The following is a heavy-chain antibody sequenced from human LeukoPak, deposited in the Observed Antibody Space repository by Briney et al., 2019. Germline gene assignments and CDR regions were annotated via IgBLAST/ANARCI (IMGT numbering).Heavy chain of an antibody. CDR3: AREGHDYVWGSYRYTGLFDY. V-gene: IGHV4-31*03. Sequence: SETLSLTCTVSGGSISSGGYYWSWIRQHPGKGLEWIGYIYYSGSTYYNPSLKSRVTISVDTSKNQFSLKLSSVTAADTAVYYCAREGHDYVWGSYRYTGLFDYWGQGTLVTVSS. D-gene: IGHD3-16*02. CDR2: IYYSGST. J-gene: IGHJ4*02. CDR1: GGSISSGGYY.